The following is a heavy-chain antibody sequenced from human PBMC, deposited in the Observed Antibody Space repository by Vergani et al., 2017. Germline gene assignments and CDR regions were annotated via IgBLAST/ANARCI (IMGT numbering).Heavy chain of an antibody. CDR2: IKQDGSEK. V-gene: IGHV3-7*01. D-gene: IGHD6-19*01. J-gene: IGHJ4*02. CDR3: ARKYSSLDY. CDR1: GFTVSSNY. Sequence: EVQLVESGGGLVQPGGSLRLSCAASGFTVSSNYMSWVRQAPGKGLEWVANIKQDGSEKYYVDSVKGRFTISRDNAKNSLYLQMNSLRAEDTAVYYCARKYSSLDYWGQGTLVTVSS.